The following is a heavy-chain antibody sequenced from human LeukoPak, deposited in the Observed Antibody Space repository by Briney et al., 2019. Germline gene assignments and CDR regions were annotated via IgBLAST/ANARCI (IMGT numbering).Heavy chain of an antibody. J-gene: IGHJ5*02. V-gene: IGHV3-74*01. CDR3: ARDGYGYWFDP. CDR1: GFTFSSYW. D-gene: IGHD4-17*01. Sequence: PGGSLRLSCAASGFTFSSYWMHWVRQAPGKGLVWVSRISTDGSSTNYADSVKGRFTISRDNAKNSLYLQMNSLRAEDTAIYYCARDGYGYWFDPWGQGTLVTVSS. CDR2: ISTDGSST.